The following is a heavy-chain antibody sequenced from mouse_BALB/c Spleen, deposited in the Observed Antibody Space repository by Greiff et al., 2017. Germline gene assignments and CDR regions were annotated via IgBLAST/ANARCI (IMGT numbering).Heavy chain of an antibody. CDR1: GFSLTDDG. J-gene: IGHJ4*01. D-gene: IGHD2-1*01. V-gene: IGHV2-6-5*01. CDR2: IWGGGST. Sequence: QVQLKESGPGLVAPSQSLSITCTVSGFSLTDDGLSWIRQPPGKSLEWLGVIWGGGSTYYNSALKSRLSISKDNSKSQVFLKMNILQTDDTAMYYCAKQIYGNSYAMDYWGQGTSVTVSS. CDR3: AKQIYGNSYAMDY.